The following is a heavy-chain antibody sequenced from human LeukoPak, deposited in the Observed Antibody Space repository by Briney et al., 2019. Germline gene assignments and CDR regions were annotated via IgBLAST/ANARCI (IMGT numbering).Heavy chain of an antibody. CDR2: IYYSGST. Sequence: SETLSPTCTVSGGSISSYYWSWIRQPPGKGLEWIGYIYYSGSTNYNPSLKSRVTISVDTSKNQFSLKLSSVTAADTAVYYCARGQASSRYYYYGMDVWGQGTTVTVSS. CDR3: ARGQASSRYYYYGMDV. CDR1: GGSISSYY. V-gene: IGHV4-59*01. J-gene: IGHJ6*02. D-gene: IGHD1-26*01.